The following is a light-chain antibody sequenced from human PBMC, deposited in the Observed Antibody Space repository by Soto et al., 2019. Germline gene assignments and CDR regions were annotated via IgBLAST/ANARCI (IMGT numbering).Light chain of an antibody. CDR3: QLRGTFMST. V-gene: IGKV3D-11*01. Sequence: DIVLTQTPATLSLSPGERATFSCRASEGVSADLNWYQHKPGQPPRLLIYDTSKRATGIPDRFSGSRSRTDFPLTISRLESEDFAVYYSQLRGTFMSTFGQVTKLEIK. CDR2: DTS. CDR1: EGVSAD. J-gene: IGKJ2*01.